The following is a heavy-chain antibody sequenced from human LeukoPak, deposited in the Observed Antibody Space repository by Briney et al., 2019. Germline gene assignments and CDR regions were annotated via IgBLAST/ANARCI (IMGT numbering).Heavy chain of an antibody. CDR2: IFTTGST. J-gene: IGHJ3*02. D-gene: IGHD6-13*01. Sequence: PSETLSLTCSVSGGSINGGSYYWSWIRQPAGKPLEWIGHIFTTGSTSYNPSLRTRVTISEDSSKDQFSLNLKSVTAADTAVYYCARDRGSSSRRPPDVFDIWGQGTMVTVSS. CDR3: ARDRGSSSRRPPDVFDI. CDR1: GGSINGGSYY. V-gene: IGHV4-61*09.